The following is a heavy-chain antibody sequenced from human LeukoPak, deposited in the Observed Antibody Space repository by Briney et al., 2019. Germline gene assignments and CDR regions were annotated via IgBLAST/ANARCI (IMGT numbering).Heavy chain of an antibody. CDR1: GYTFNGFY. CDR3: ARWMATVTTPDY. J-gene: IGHJ4*02. CDR2: INPNSGGT. D-gene: IGHD4-11*01. Sequence: ASVKASFTASGYTFNGFYLHGVRQSPGQGLEWMGWINPNSGGTNYARKFQGRVTMTRDTSISTAYMELSRLRSDDTAVYYCARWMATVTTPDYWGQGTLVSVSS. V-gene: IGHV1-2*02.